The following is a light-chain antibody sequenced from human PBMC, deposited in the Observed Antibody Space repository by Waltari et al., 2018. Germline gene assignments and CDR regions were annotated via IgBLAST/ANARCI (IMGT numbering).Light chain of an antibody. Sequence: QSALTPPASVSGSPGQSITISCTVSISDVGGYRFFSWYQQHPDKAPKLMIYDFTHRPSGVSSRFSGSKSGNTASLTISGLQAEDEADYYCSSYTSNSVLFGGGTKLTVL. CDR3: SSYTSNSVL. J-gene: IGLJ2*01. V-gene: IGLV2-14*03. CDR1: ISDVGGYRF. CDR2: DFT.